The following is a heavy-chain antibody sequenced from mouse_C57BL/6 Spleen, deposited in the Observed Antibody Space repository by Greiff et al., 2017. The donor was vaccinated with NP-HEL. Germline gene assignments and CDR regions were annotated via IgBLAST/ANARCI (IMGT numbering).Heavy chain of an antibody. D-gene: IGHD4-1*01. CDR2: ISDGGSYT. CDR3: AREGDWDQRFAY. CDR1: GFTFSSYA. J-gene: IGHJ3*01. Sequence: EVQLVESGGGLVKPGGSLKLSCAASGFTFSSYAMSWVRQTPEKRLEWVATISDGGSYTYYPDNVKGRFTISRDNAKNNLYLQMSHLKSEDTAMYYCAREGDWDQRFAYWGQGTLVTVSA. V-gene: IGHV5-4*01.